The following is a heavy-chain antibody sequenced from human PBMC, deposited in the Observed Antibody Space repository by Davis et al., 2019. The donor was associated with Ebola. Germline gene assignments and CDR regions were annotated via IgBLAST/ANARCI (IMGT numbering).Heavy chain of an antibody. D-gene: IGHD3-16*02. CDR2: INPSGGNT. CDR1: GYTFTNYY. V-gene: IGHV1-46*01. Sequence: AASVKVSCKASGYTFTNYYIHWVRQAPGQRLEWMGIINPSGGNTAYAQKFQGRVSMTRDTSTSTAYMELRSLRSEDTAVYYCARARIMITFGGVIVIDWFDPWGQGTLVTVSS. CDR3: ARARIMITFGGVIVIDWFDP. J-gene: IGHJ5*02.